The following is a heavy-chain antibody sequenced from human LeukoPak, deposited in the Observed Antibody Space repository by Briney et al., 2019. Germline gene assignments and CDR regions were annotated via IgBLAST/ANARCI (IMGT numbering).Heavy chain of an antibody. V-gene: IGHV1-69*05. CDR3: ARDTWFGESRLSDY. J-gene: IGHJ4*02. CDR2: IIPIFGTA. D-gene: IGHD3-10*01. Sequence: GASVKVSCKASGGTFSSYAISWVRQAPGQGLEWMGGIIPIFGTANYAQKLQGRVTMTTDTSTSTAYMELRSLRSDDTAVYYCARDTWFGESRLSDYWGQGTLVTVSS. CDR1: GGTFSSYA.